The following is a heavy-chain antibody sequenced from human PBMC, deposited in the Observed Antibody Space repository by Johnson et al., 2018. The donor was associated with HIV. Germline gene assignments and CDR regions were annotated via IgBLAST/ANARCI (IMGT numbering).Heavy chain of an antibody. CDR2: MNQGASEK. V-gene: IGHV3-7*03. J-gene: IGHJ3*02. CDR3: ARDSISCYSCAFDM. CDR1: GFTVSSNY. D-gene: IGHD2-2*01. Sequence: VQLVESGGGVVQPGGSLRLSCAASGFTVSSNYMSWVRQAPGKGLEWVANMNQGASEKNYVDSVKGRFTISRDNAKNSLYLQMNSLRPEDTAVYFCARDSISCYSCAFDMWGQGTMVTVSS.